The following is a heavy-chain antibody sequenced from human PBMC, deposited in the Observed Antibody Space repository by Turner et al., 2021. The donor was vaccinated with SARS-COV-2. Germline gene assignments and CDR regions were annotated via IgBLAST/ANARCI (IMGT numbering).Heavy chain of an antibody. V-gene: IGHV3-64*01. CDR3: ARDSLGYSYGYLDY. CDR1: GFTFSSYA. D-gene: IGHD5-18*01. J-gene: IGHJ4*02. CDR2: ISSNGGST. Sequence: EVQLVESGGGLVQPGGSLRLSCAASGFTFSSYAMHWVRQAPGKGLEYVSAISSNGGSTYYANSVKSRFTISRDNSKNTLYLQMGSLRAEDMAVYYCARDSLGYSYGYLDYWGQGTLVTVSS.